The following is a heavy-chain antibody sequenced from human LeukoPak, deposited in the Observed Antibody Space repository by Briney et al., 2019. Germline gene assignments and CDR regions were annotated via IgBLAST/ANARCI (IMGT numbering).Heavy chain of an antibody. CDR1: GITFSNYA. D-gene: IGHD3-22*01. CDR3: AKGPGGYYDSSGYYYFDY. Sequence: GGSLRLSCVASGITFSNYAVSWVRQAPGKGLEWVSAISGSGGSTYYADSVKGRFTISRDNSKNTLYLQMNSLRAEDTAVYYCAKGPGGYYDSSGYYYFDYWGQGTLVTVSS. J-gene: IGHJ4*02. CDR2: ISGSGGST. V-gene: IGHV3-23*01.